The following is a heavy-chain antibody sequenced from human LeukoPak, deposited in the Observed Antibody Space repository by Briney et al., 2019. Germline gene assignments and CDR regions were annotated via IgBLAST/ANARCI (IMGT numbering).Heavy chain of an antibody. CDR3: AMDFRPIAARPKGQYNWFDP. CDR2: IIPIFGTA. CDR1: GGTFSSYA. D-gene: IGHD6-6*01. Sequence: ASVKVSCKASGGTFSSYAISWVRQAPGQGLEWMGGIIPIFGTANYAQKFQGRVTITTDESTSTAYMELSSLRSEDTAVYYCAMDFRPIAARPKGQYNWFDPWGQGTLVTVSS. J-gene: IGHJ5*02. V-gene: IGHV1-69*05.